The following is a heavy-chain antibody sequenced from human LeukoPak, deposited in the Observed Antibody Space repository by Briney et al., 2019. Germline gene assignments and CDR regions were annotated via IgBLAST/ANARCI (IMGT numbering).Heavy chain of an antibody. CDR2: ISPTVSTT. Sequence: GGSLRLSCTASGFSFSGHWMHWARQLPGKGLVCVSRISPTVSTTIYADSVKGRFTVSRDNAKNTLYLQVNNLRAEDTAVYYCARGPNSNWSGLDFWGQGTLVTVSS. CDR1: GFSFSGHW. V-gene: IGHV3-74*01. D-gene: IGHD6-6*01. CDR3: ARGPNSNWSGLDF. J-gene: IGHJ4*02.